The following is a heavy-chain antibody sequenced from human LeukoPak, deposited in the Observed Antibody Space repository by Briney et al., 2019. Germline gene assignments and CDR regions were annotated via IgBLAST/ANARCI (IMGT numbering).Heavy chain of an antibody. CDR2: IGPDGSQK. CDR1: GFTFRNYW. J-gene: IGHJ6*02. D-gene: IGHD2-2*01. CDR3: ARDFQPRYCSSSSCSPA. Sequence: SGGSLRLSCAASGFTFRNYWMSWVRQAPGEGLEWVANIGPDGSQKYYVDSARGRFTISRDNAKSSLYLQMSSLRPEDTATYYCARDFQPRYCSSSSCSPAWGQGTTVTVSS. V-gene: IGHV3-7*03.